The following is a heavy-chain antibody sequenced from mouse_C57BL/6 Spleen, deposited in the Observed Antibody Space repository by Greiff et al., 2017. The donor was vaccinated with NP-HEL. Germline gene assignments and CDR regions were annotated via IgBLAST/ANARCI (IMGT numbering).Heavy chain of an antibody. CDR1: GYTFTSYD. CDR3: ARDYYGSSYPHWYFDV. D-gene: IGHD1-1*01. J-gene: IGHJ1*03. CDR2: IYPRDGST. V-gene: IGHV1-85*01. Sequence: QVQLQQSGPELVKPGASVKLSCKASGYTFTSYDINWVKQRPGQGLEWIGWIYPRDGSTKYNEKFKGKATLTVDTSSSTAYMELHSLTSEDSAVYFCARDYYGSSYPHWYFDVWGTGTTVTVSS.